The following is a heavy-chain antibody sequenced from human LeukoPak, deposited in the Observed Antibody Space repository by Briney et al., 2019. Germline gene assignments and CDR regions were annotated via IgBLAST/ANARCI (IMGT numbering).Heavy chain of an antibody. V-gene: IGHV3-73*01. CDR3: TRHELGEPGDY. CDR1: GLIFSDSA. D-gene: IGHD1-26*01. J-gene: IGHJ4*01. CDR2: IRGKENSFAT. Sequence: GGSLRLSCAASGLIFSDSAIHWVRQASGKGLEWVGRIRGKENSFATAYGASVQGRFTISRDESKNTAYLQMNSLKIEDTALYYCTRHELGEPGDYWGHGTLVTVSS.